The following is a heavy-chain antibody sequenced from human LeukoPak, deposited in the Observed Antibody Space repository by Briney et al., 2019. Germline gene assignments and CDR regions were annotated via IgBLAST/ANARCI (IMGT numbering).Heavy chain of an antibody. J-gene: IGHJ5*02. Sequence: PSETLSLTCAVYGGSFSGYYWSWIRQPPGKGLEWIGEINHSGSTNYNPSLKSRVTISVDTSKNQFSLKLSSVTAADTAVYYCARVDPLWSGYDYGWFDPWGQGTLVTVSS. CDR3: ARVDPLWSGYDYGWFDP. CDR2: INHSGST. V-gene: IGHV4-34*01. D-gene: IGHD5-12*01. CDR1: GGSFSGYY.